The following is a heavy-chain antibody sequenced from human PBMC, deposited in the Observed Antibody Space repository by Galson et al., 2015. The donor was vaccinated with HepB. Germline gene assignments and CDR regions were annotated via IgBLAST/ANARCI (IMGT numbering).Heavy chain of an antibody. CDR1: GFTFRNYA. CDR2: XXPXXXNT. Sequence: SLRLSCAASGFTFRNYAMSWVRQAPGKGXXXVSXXXPXXXNTYXXDSXXXRXXISRDIXKNTLFLXKTGLTADDTAIYYCARVHPEYTSGWYRQALYYFDSWGQGTLVAVSS. D-gene: IGHD6-19*01. J-gene: IGHJ4*02. V-gene: IGHV3-23*05. CDR3: ARVHPEYTSGWYRQALYYFDS.